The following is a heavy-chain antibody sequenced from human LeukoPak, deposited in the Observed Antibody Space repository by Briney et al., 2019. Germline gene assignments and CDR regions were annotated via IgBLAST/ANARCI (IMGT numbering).Heavy chain of an antibody. Sequence: GGSLRLSCAASGFTFSSYAMSWVRQAPGKGLEWVSAISGSGGSTYYADSVKGRFTISRDNSKNTLYLQMNSLRAEDTAIYYCAKSPTGTTKFDYWGQGTLVTVSS. V-gene: IGHV3-23*01. CDR3: AKSPTGTTKFDY. CDR1: GFTFSSYA. D-gene: IGHD1-7*01. J-gene: IGHJ4*02. CDR2: ISGSGGST.